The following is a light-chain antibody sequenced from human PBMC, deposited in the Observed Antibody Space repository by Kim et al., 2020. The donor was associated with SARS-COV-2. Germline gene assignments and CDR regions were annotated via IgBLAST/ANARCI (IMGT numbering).Light chain of an antibody. CDR1: SSDVGAYKY. V-gene: IGLV2-14*03. J-gene: IGLJ1*01. CDR2: DVS. CDR3: TSYTSSSTYV. Sequence: GQSITISCAGTSSDVGAYKYVSWYQQHPGKAPKLLIYDVSDRPSGVSIRFSGSKSGNTASLTISGLQAEDEADYYCTSYTSSSTYVFGTGTKVTVL.